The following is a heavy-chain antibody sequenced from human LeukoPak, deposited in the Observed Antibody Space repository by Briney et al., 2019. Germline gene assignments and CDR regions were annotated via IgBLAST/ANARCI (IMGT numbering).Heavy chain of an antibody. Sequence: PSETLSLTCTVSGGSISSYYWSWIRQPPGKGLEWIGYIYYSGSTNYNPSLKSRVTISVDTSKNQFSLKLSSVTAADTAVYYCARHGPPNYYGSGSYYTHYYYYYYMDVWGKGTTVTISS. CDR1: GGSISSYY. D-gene: IGHD3-10*01. CDR2: IYYSGST. V-gene: IGHV4-59*08. J-gene: IGHJ6*03. CDR3: ARHGPPNYYGSGSYYTHYYYYYYMDV.